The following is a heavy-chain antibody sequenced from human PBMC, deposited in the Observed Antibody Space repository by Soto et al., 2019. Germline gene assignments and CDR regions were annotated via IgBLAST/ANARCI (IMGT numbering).Heavy chain of an antibody. V-gene: IGHV4-34*01. J-gene: IGHJ6*02. CDR1: GGSFSGYY. CDR3: ARSQGAYYYYYGMDV. CDR2: INHSGST. Sequence: SETLSLTCAVYGGSFSGYYWSWIRHPPGKGLEWIGEINHSGSTNYNPSLKSRVTISVDTSKNQFSLKVRSVTAADTAVYYCARSQGAYYYYYGMDVWGQGTTVTVSS.